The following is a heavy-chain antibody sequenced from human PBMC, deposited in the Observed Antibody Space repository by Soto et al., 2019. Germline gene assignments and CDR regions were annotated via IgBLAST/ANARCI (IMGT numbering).Heavy chain of an antibody. CDR3: ARTKNYYDSSGYLPVAFDI. CDR1: GYSFTDYY. CDR2: INPNSGGT. D-gene: IGHD3-22*01. V-gene: IGHV1-2*04. J-gene: IGHJ3*02. Sequence: GASVKVSCKASGYSFTDYYMHWVRQAPGQGLEWMGWINPNSGGTKYAQRFQGWVTMTRDTSISTAYMELSRPRSDDTAVYYCARTKNYYDSSGYLPVAFDIWGQGTTVTVSS.